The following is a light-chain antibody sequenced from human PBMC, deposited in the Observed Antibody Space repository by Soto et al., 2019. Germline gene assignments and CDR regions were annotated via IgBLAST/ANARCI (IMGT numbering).Light chain of an antibody. CDR1: QSISGY. J-gene: IGKJ2*01. V-gene: IGKV1-39*01. CDR3: QQSYNTPYT. CDR2: AAS. Sequence: DLQMTQSPSSLSASVGDRVTITCRASQSISGYLNWYQQKPGKAPKLLIYAASSLQSGVPSRFSASGSGTDFTLTISSLQPEDFATYYCQQSYNTPYTFGQGTKLEIK.